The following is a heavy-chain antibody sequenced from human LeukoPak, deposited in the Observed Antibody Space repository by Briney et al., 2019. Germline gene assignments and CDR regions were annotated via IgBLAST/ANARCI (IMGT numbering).Heavy chain of an antibody. CDR3: ARDHLGYCSGGSCYTNFDY. V-gene: IGHV1-69*13. J-gene: IGHJ4*02. D-gene: IGHD2-15*01. CDR2: IIPIFGTA. CDR1: GGTFSSYA. Sequence: SVKVSCKASGGTFSSYAISWVRQAPGQGLEWMGGIIPIFGTANYAQKFQGRVTITADESTSIAYMELSSLRSEDTAVYYCARDHLGYCSGGSCYTNFDYWGQGTLVTVSS.